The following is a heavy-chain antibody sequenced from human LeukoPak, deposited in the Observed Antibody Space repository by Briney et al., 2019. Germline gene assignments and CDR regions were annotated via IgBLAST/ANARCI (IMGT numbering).Heavy chain of an antibody. J-gene: IGHJ1*01. V-gene: IGHV4-39*07. CDR1: GGSISSSSYY. Sequence: KPSETLSLTCTVSGGSISSSSYYWGWIRQPPGKGLEWIGSIYYSGSTYYNPSLKSRVTISVDTSKNQFSLKLSSVTAADTAVYYCASSQQLVPREYFQHWGQGTLVTVSS. CDR3: ASSQQLVPREYFQH. CDR2: IYYSGST. D-gene: IGHD6-13*01.